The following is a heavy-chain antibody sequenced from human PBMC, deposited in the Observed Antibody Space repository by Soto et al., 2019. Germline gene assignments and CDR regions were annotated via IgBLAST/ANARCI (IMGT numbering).Heavy chain of an antibody. D-gene: IGHD1-26*01. CDR1: GFTFSNSA. CDR2: ISGNGGKT. Sequence: EVQLLESGGGLVQPGGSLRLSCAASGFTFSNSAMTWVRQAPGKGLEWVSTISGNGGKTYYADSVKGRSTISRDNSKNTLSLQLNSLRVEDTATYYSTKDQRWEVPHYSDYWGRGILVTVSS. CDR3: TKDQRWEVPHYSDY. V-gene: IGHV3-23*01. J-gene: IGHJ4*02.